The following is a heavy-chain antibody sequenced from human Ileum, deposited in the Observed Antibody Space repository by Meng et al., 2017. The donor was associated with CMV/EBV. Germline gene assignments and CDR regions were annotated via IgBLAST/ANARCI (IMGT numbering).Heavy chain of an antibody. CDR1: ADSFTGYH. V-gene: IGHV4-34*01. Sequence: QVQLQQWGAAVLKPPETLSLTHTVSADSFTGYHWTWIRQPPGKGPEWIGEINYRGSIHYNPSLESRVTISLDMSTNQLSLKLNSVTAADTAVYYCVRGNWVSDFWGQGTLVTVSS. CDR3: VRGNWVSDF. D-gene: IGHD7-27*01. J-gene: IGHJ4*02. CDR2: INYRGSI.